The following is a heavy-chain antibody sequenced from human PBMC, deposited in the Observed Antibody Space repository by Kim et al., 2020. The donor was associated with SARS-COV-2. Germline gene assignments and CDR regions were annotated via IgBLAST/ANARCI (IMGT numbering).Heavy chain of an antibody. V-gene: IGHV4-31*03. Sequence: SETLSLTCTVSGGSISSGGYYWSWIRQHPGKGLEWIGYIYYSGSTYYNPSLKSRVTISVDTSKNQFSLKLSSVTAADTAVYYCARDQGIAAAGTFWFDPWGQGTLVTVSS. CDR2: IYYSGST. CDR1: GGSISSGGYY. J-gene: IGHJ5*02. D-gene: IGHD6-13*01. CDR3: ARDQGIAAAGTFWFDP.